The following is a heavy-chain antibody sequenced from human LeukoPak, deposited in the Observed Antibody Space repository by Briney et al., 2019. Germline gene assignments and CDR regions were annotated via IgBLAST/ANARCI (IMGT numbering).Heavy chain of an antibody. CDR1: GYSLVDYH. Sequence: GASVKVSCKPSGYSLVDYHIVWVRQAPGQGLEFVGWINLDSGDTKYAQKFQGRVTMTRDPSISTAYMQLTRLRYDGTAVYYCARDVEAAILRAFDVWGQGTMVTVSS. D-gene: IGHD2-21*01. J-gene: IGHJ3*01. CDR2: INLDSGDT. CDR3: ARDVEAAILRAFDV. V-gene: IGHV1-2*02.